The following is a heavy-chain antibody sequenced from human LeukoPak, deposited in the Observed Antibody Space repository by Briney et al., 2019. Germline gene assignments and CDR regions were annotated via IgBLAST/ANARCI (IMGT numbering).Heavy chain of an antibody. CDR2: TNPKSGNT. D-gene: IGHD3-10*01. CDR3: ARGRVFPGVAPRQVWFDP. V-gene: IGHV1-8*02. CDR1: GYTFTSYD. Sequence: ASVKVSCKASGYTFTSYDINWVRQAPGQGLEWMGWTNPKSGNTGYAQKFLGRVTMTRNTSISTAYMELSRLRSEDTAVYYCARGRVFPGVAPRQVWFDPWGQGTPVTVSS. J-gene: IGHJ5*02.